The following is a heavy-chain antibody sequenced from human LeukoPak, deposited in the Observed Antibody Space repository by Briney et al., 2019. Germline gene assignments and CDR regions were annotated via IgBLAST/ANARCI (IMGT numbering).Heavy chain of an antibody. CDR3: ARAGDPYATSGYYYDDAFDI. V-gene: IGHV4-61*01. CDR2: IYYSGST. Sequence: PSETLSLTCTVSGGSVSSGSYYWSWIRQPPGKGLEWIGYIYYSGSTNYNPSLKSRVTISVDTSKNQFSLKLSSVTAADTAVYYCARAGDPYATSGYYYDDAFDIWGQGTMVTVSS. D-gene: IGHD3-22*01. J-gene: IGHJ3*02. CDR1: GGSVSSGSYY.